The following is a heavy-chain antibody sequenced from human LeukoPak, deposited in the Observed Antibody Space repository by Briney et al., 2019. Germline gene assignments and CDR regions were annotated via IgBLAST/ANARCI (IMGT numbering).Heavy chain of an antibody. CDR1: GGSISSYY. Sequence: SETLSLTCTVSGGSISSYYWSWIRQPPGKGLEWIGYIYYSGSTNYNPSLKSRVTISVDTSKNQFSLKLSSVTAADTAVYYCARGGYCGGDCYFYYWGREPWSPSPQ. CDR2: IYYSGST. CDR3: ARGGYCGGDCYFYY. D-gene: IGHD2-21*02. J-gene: IGHJ4*02. V-gene: IGHV4-59*08.